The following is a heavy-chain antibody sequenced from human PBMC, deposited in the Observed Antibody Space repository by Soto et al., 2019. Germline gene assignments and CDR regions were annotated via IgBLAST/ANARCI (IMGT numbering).Heavy chain of an antibody. D-gene: IGHD3-9*01. Sequence: SVKVSCKASGGTFSSYTISWVRQAPGQGLEWMGRIIPILGIANYAQKFQGRVTITADKSTSTAYMELSSLRSEDTAGYYGGRRIFLYLFDPWGQGTLVTVSS. V-gene: IGHV1-69*02. CDR1: GGTFSSYT. CDR3: GRRIFLYLFDP. J-gene: IGHJ5*02. CDR2: IIPILGIA.